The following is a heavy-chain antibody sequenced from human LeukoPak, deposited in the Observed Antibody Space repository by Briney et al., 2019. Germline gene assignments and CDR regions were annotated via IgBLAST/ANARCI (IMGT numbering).Heavy chain of an antibody. CDR1: GFTFSIYS. V-gene: IGHV3-48*02. D-gene: IGHD6-13*01. J-gene: IGHJ4*02. CDR2: ISSSSSTI. CDR3: ARLAAAGTGEDY. Sequence: GESLKISCAASGFTFSIYSMNWVRQAPGKGLEWVSYISSSSSTIHYADSVKGRFTISRDNAKNSLYLQMNSLRDEDTAVYYCARLAAAGTGEDYWGQGTLVTVSS.